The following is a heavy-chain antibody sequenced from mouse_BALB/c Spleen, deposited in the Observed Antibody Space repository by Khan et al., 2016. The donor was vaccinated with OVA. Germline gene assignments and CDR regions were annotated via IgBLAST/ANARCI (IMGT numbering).Heavy chain of an antibody. CDR3: SRSNGGYFDY. J-gene: IGHJ2*01. Sequence: EVQLQESGPGLVKPSQSLSLTCTVTGYSITSDYAWNWIRQFPGNKLEWMGFISYSGNTNYNQSLKSRISITRDTSKNQFFLQLNSVTTEDTATDYGSRSNGGYFDYWGQGTTLTVSS. CDR2: ISYSGNT. V-gene: IGHV3-2*02. D-gene: IGHD2-5*01. CDR1: GYSITSDYA.